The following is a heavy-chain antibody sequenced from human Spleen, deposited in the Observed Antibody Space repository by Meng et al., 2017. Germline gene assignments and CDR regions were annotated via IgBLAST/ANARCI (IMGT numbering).Heavy chain of an antibody. Sequence: KVSCKGSGYSFSIYWIGWVRQEPGKGLEWMGIIYPNDSDTRYSPSFQGQVTISADTSSKTAYVQWTSLKASDTAVYYCARRGFTPGYGMDVWGQGTMVTVSS. CDR1: GYSFSIYW. CDR2: IYPNDSDT. J-gene: IGHJ6*02. D-gene: IGHD3-16*01. CDR3: ARRGFTPGYGMDV. V-gene: IGHV5-51*01.